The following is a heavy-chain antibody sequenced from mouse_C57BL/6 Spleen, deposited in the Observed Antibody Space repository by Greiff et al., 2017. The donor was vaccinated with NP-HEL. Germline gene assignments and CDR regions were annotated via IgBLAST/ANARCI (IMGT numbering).Heavy chain of an antibody. D-gene: IGHD2-1*01. CDR3: ARKKDGNYLYAMDY. CDR2: IHPNSGST. V-gene: IGHV1-64*01. Sequence: QVQLQQPGAELVKPGASVKLSCKASGYTFTSYWMHWVKQRPGQGLEWIGMIHPNSGSTNYNEKFKSKATLTVDKSSSTAYMQLSSLTSEDSAVYYCARKKDGNYLYAMDYWGQGTSVTVSS. CDR1: GYTFTSYW. J-gene: IGHJ4*01.